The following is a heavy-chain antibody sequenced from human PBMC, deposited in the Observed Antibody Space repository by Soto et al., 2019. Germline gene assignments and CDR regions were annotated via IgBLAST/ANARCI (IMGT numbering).Heavy chain of an antibody. Sequence: PSETLSLTCAVYGGSFSGYYWSWIRQPPGKGLEWIGEINHSGSTNYNPSLKSRVTISVDTSKNQFSLKLSSVTAADTAVYYCASGYGDQLYYFDYWGHGTLVTASS. CDR1: GGSFSGYY. CDR2: INHSGST. D-gene: IGHD4-17*01. CDR3: ASGYGDQLYYFDY. V-gene: IGHV4-34*01. J-gene: IGHJ4*01.